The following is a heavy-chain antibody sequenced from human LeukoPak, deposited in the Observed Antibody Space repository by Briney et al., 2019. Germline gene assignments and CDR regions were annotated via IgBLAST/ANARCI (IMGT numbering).Heavy chain of an antibody. CDR1: GGSISGGGYY. V-gene: IGHV4-61*08. D-gene: IGHD2-2*01. J-gene: IGHJ3*02. CDR2: IYYSGST. CDR3: ARDGYCSSTSCSGAFDI. Sequence: PSQTLSLTCTVSGGSISGGGYYWSWIRQPPGKGLEWIGYIYYSGSTNYNPSLKSRVTISVDTSKNQFSLKLSSVTAADTAVYYCARDGYCSSTSCSGAFDIWGQGTMVTVSS.